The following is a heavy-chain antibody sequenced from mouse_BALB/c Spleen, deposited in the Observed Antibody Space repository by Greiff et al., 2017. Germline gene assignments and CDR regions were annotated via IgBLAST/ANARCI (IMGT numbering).Heavy chain of an antibody. V-gene: IGHV1S81*02. Sequence: QVQLQQPGAELVKPGASVKLSCKASGYTFTSYWMHWVKQRPGQGLEWIGEINPSNGRTNYNEKFKSKATLTVDTSSSTAYMQLSSLTSEDSAVYYCTAGGNPWFAYWGQGTLVTVSA. CDR3: TAGGNPWFAY. CDR1: GYTFTSYW. D-gene: IGHD2-1*01. J-gene: IGHJ3*01. CDR2: INPSNGRT.